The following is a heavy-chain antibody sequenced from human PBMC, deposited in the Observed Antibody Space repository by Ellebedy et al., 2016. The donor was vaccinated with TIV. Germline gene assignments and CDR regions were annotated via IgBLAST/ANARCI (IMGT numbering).Heavy chain of an antibody. CDR3: ASGGRDY. D-gene: IGHD2-15*01. CDR2: ISSSSSTI. Sequence: GESLKISXAASGFTFSSYSMNWVRQAPGKGLEWVSYISSSSSTIYYADSVKGRFTISRDNAKNSLYLQMNSLRAEDTAVYYCASGGRDYWGQGTLVTVSS. CDR1: GFTFSSYS. J-gene: IGHJ4*02. V-gene: IGHV3-48*04.